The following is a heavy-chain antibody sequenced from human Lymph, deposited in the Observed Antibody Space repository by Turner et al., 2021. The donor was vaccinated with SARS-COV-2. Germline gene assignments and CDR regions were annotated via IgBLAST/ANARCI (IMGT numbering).Heavy chain of an antibody. CDR2: IAYDGSNK. D-gene: IGHD3-10*01. Sequence: QVQLVDSGGGLVQPGRSLRLSFSASGFTFSSYAMYWVRQAPGKGLEWVAVIAYDGSNKYYADSVKGRFTISRDNSKNTLYLQMNSLRAEDTAVYYCARGDYYGSGSYPGKTFDCWGQGTLVTVSS. CDR3: ARGDYYGSGSYPGKTFDC. CDR1: GFTFSSYA. J-gene: IGHJ4*02. V-gene: IGHV3-30-3*01.